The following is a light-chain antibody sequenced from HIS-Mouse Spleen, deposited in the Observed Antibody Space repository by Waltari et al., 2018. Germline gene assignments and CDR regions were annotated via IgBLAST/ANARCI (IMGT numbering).Light chain of an antibody. CDR2: EVS. J-gene: IGLJ3*02. V-gene: IGLV2-14*01. CDR3: SSYTSSSTWV. Sequence: QSALTQPASVSGSPGQSITISCTGTSSDVGGYNHVSWYQHHPGKAPQLMIYEVSNRPSGVSNRFSGSKSGNTASLTISGLQAEDEADYYCSSYTSSSTWVFGGGTKLTVL. CDR1: SSDVGGYNH.